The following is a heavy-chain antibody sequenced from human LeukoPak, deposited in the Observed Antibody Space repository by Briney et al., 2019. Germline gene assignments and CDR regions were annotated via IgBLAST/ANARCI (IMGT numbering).Heavy chain of an antibody. CDR3: ARSSCWSNGPNSLGY. D-gene: IGHD6-13*01. J-gene: IGHJ4*02. V-gene: IGHV1-3*01. CDR1: GYTFTSYA. CDR2: INAGNGNT. Sequence: ASVKVSCKASGYTFTSYAMHWVRQAPGQRLEWMGWINAGNGNTKYSQKFQGRVTITRDTSASTAYMELSSLRSEDTAVYYCARSSCWSNGPNSLGYWGQGTLVTVSS.